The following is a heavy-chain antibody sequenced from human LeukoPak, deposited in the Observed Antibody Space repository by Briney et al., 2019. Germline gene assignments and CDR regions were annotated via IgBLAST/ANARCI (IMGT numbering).Heavy chain of an antibody. Sequence: GRSLRLSCAASGFTFSSYAMHWVRQAPGKGLEWVAVISYDGSNKYYADSVKGRFTISRDNSKNTLYLQMNSLRAEDTAVYYCARGGIAARPVDYGGQGTLVTVSS. CDR2: ISYDGSNK. CDR3: ARGGIAARPVDY. V-gene: IGHV3-30-3*01. CDR1: GFTFSSYA. J-gene: IGHJ4*02. D-gene: IGHD6-6*01.